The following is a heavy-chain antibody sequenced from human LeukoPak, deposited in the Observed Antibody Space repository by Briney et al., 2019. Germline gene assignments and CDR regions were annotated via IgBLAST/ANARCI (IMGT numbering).Heavy chain of an antibody. Sequence: KPSETLSLTCTVSAYSISSGYYWGWIRQPPGKGLECIGTIYHSGSTYYNPSLKSRVTISVDKSKNQFSLKLSSVTAADTAVYYCARLVVPAAIGAGDGFDPWGQGTLVTVSS. J-gene: IGHJ5*02. CDR3: ARLVVPAAIGAGDGFDP. CDR2: IYHSGST. V-gene: IGHV4-38-2*02. CDR1: AYSISSGYY. D-gene: IGHD2-2*01.